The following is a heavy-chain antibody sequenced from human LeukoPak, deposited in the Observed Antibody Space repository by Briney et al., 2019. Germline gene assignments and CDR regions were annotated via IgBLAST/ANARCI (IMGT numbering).Heavy chain of an antibody. V-gene: IGHV4-31*03. CDR3: ARDAIDSNYFDF. Sequence: SETLSLTCTVSGGSISSGGYYWSWIRQYPGKGLEWIGYIHYSGSTYYNPSLSSRVTISVDRSTNHFSLKVSSVTAADTAVYYCARDAIDSNYFDFWGQGTLVTVSS. J-gene: IGHJ4*02. CDR2: IHYSGST. CDR1: GGSISSGGYY. D-gene: IGHD4-11*01.